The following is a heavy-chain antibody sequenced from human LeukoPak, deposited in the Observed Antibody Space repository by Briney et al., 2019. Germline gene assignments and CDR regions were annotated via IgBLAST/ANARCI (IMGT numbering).Heavy chain of an antibody. CDR2: IYYSGST. Sequence: SGTLSLTCTVSGGSISSSSYYWGWIRQPPGKGLEWIGSIYYSGSTYYNPSLKSRVTISVDTSKNQFSLKLSSVTAADTAVYYCARRDRVGAFDIWGQGTMVTVSS. CDR1: GGSISSSSYY. J-gene: IGHJ3*02. V-gene: IGHV4-39*01. D-gene: IGHD3-22*01. CDR3: ARRDRVGAFDI.